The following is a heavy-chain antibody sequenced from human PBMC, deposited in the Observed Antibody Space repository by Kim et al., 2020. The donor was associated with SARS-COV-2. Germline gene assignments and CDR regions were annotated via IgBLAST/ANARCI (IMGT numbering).Heavy chain of an antibody. CDR1: GFTFGDYA. Sequence: GGSLRLSCTASGFTFGDYAMSWVRQAPGKGLEWVGFIRSKAYGGTTEYAASVKGRFTISRDDSKSIAYLQMNSLKTEDTAVYYCTREGKTAGDYWGQGTLVTVSS. D-gene: IGHD6-13*01. CDR2: IRSKAYGGTT. V-gene: IGHV3-49*04. CDR3: TREGKTAGDY. J-gene: IGHJ4*02.